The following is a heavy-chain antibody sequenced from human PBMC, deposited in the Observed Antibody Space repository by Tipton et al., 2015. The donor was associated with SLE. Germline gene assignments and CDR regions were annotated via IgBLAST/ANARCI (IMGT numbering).Heavy chain of an antibody. CDR1: GGSISSHY. CDR3: ARLTTVTKYFDL. CDR2: IYYSGST. V-gene: IGHV4-59*11. J-gene: IGHJ2*01. D-gene: IGHD4-17*01. Sequence: TLSLTCTVSGGSISSHYWSWIRQPPGKGLEWIGYIYYSGSTNYNPSLKSRVTISVDTSKNQFSLKLSSVTAADTAVYYCARLTTVTKYFDLWGRGTLVTVSS.